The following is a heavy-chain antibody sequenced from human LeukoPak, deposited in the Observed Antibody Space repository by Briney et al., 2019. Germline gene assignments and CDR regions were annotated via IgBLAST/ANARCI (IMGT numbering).Heavy chain of an antibody. CDR2: INPNSGGT. J-gene: IGHJ4*02. CDR1: GYTFTGYD. D-gene: IGHD5-12*01. V-gene: IGHV1-2*02. CDR3: ARDRAVATIGGVDY. Sequence: ASVKVSCKASGYTFTGYDMHWVRQAPGQGLEWMGWINPNSGGTNYAQKFQGRVTMTRDTSISTAYMELSSLRSDDTAVYYCARDRAVATIGGVDYWGQGTLVTVSS.